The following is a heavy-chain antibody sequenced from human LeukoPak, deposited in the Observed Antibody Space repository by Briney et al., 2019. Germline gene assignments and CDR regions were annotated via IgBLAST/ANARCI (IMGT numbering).Heavy chain of an antibody. D-gene: IGHD2-2*01. CDR1: GFTFSSYS. CDR3: ARDPRWDIVVVPAAYYYYGMDV. V-gene: IGHV3-21*01. CDR2: ISSSSSYI. J-gene: IGHJ6*04. Sequence: GGSLRLSCAAFGFTFSSYSMNWVRQAPGKGLEWVSSISSSSSYIYYADSVKGRFTISRDNAKNSLYLQMNSLRAEDTAVYYCARDPRWDIVVVPAAYYYYGMDVWGKGTTVTVSS.